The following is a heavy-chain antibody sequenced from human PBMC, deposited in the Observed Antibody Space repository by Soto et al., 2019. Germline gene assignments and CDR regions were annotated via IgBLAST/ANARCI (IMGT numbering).Heavy chain of an antibody. CDR3: ASGIQLWLRRINNGYSG. V-gene: IGHV1-69*12. D-gene: IGHD5-18*01. CDR1: GGTFSTYA. Sequence: QVQLVQSGAEVKKPESSVKVSCKAPGGTFSTYAISWVRQAPGQGLEWMGGIIPMFGTANYAQRFQDRVTITADESTNTVYMELSRLISEDTAVYFCASGIQLWLRRINNGYSGWGQGTLVTVSS. J-gene: IGHJ4*02. CDR2: IIPMFGTA.